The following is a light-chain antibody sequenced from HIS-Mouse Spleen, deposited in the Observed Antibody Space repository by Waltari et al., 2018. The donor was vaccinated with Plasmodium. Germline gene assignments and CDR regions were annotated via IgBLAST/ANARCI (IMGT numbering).Light chain of an antibody. CDR2: QDS. CDR3: QAWDSSTVV. CDR1: NLGDKY. J-gene: IGLJ2*01. V-gene: IGLV3-1*01. Sequence: SYELTQPPSVSVSPGQTASITCSGDNLGDKYACWYQQQPGQYPVLVIYQDSKRPSGIPERFSGSNSGNTATLTISGTQAMDEADYYCQAWDSSTVVFGGGTKLTVL.